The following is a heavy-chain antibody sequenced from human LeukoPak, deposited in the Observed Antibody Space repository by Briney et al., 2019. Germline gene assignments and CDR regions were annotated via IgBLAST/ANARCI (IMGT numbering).Heavy chain of an antibody. J-gene: IGHJ4*02. CDR2: ISGSGSST. CDR1: GFTFSNYA. D-gene: IGHD1-26*01. V-gene: IGHV3-23*01. Sequence: PGGSLRLSCAPSGFTFSNYATTWVRQAPGKGLEWVSGISGSGSSTYYADSVKGRFTLSRDYPKNTLYLQMNSLRAEDAAVYFCAKYSGSYYYPPNWDSWGQGTLVTVSS. CDR3: AKYSGSYYYPPNWDS.